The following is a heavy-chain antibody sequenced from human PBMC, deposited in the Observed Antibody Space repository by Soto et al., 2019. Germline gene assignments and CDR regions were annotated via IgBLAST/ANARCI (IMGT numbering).Heavy chain of an antibody. Sequence: PSETLSLTCTVSGGSISSSSYYWGWIRQPPGKGLEWIGSIYYSGSTYYNPSLKSRVTISVDTSKNQFSLKMSSVTAADTAVYYCAGSGAGMDVWGQGTTVTVSS. V-gene: IGHV4-39*01. CDR3: AGSGAGMDV. CDR1: GGSISSSSYY. D-gene: IGHD3-10*01. CDR2: IYYSGST. J-gene: IGHJ6*01.